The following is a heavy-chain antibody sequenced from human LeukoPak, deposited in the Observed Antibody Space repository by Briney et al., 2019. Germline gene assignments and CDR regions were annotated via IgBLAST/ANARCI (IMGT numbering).Heavy chain of an antibody. Sequence: SETLSLTCTVSGGSISSSSYYWSWIRQPPGKGLEWIGYIYYSGSTNYNPSLKSRVTISVDAPKNQFSLKLSSVTAADTAVYYCARDFSSGYPEGDAFDIWGQGTMVTVSS. CDR2: IYYSGST. D-gene: IGHD3-22*01. CDR3: ARDFSSGYPEGDAFDI. V-gene: IGHV4-61*01. CDR1: GGSISSSSYY. J-gene: IGHJ3*02.